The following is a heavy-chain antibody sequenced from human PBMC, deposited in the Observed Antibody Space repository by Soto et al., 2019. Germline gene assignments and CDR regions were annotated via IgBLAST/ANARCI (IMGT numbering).Heavy chain of an antibody. D-gene: IGHD3-9*01. J-gene: IGHJ6*02. CDR2: IYPGDSDT. V-gene: IGHV5-51*01. CDR1: GYSFTSYW. CDR3: ARLGFEYDTLTAYYNVHHYYGLDV. Sequence: GESLKISCKGSGYSFTSYWIGWARQMPGKGLEWMGIIYPGDSDTRYSPSFQGQVTISADKSISTAYLRWSSLKASDTAMYYCARLGFEYDTLTAYYNVHHYYGLDVWGQGTSVTVSS.